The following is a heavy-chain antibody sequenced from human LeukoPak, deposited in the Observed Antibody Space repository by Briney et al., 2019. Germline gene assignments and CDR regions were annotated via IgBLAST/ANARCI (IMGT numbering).Heavy chain of an antibody. CDR1: GFTFSSYA. D-gene: IGHD1-26*01. J-gene: IGHJ4*02. CDR2: ISYDESNK. CDR3: AKGESGSYFVY. Sequence: GRSLGLSCAASGFTFSSYAMHWVRQAPGKGLEWVAVISYDESNKYYADSVKGRFTISGDNSKNTLYLQMNSLRAEDTAVYYCAKGESGSYFVYWGQGTLVTVSS. V-gene: IGHV3-30-3*01.